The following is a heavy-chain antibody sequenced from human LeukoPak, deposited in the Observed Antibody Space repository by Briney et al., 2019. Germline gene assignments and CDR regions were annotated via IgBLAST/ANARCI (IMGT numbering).Heavy chain of an antibody. CDR1: GFTFSSYA. CDR3: ARPYDARGYFPDY. J-gene: IGHJ4*02. CDR2: ISRGSDHI. Sequence: GGSLRLSCAASGFTFSSYAMNWVRQAPGKGLEWVSSISRGSDHIFYADSMKGRFTISRDNAKNSLYLQMNSLGAEDTAVYYCARPYDARGYFPDYWGQGTLVTVSS. D-gene: IGHD3-22*01. V-gene: IGHV3-21*01.